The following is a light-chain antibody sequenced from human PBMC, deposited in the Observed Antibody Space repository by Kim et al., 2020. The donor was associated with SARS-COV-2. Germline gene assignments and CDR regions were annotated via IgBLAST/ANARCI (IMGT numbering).Light chain of an antibody. Sequence: SVSPGQTSSITCSGDKLGDKYACWYQQKPGQSPVLVIYQVSKRPSGIPERFSGSNSGNTATLTISGTQAMDEADYYCQAWDSSTYVFGTGTKVTVL. CDR3: QAWDSSTYV. CDR1: KLGDKY. J-gene: IGLJ1*01. V-gene: IGLV3-1*01. CDR2: QVS.